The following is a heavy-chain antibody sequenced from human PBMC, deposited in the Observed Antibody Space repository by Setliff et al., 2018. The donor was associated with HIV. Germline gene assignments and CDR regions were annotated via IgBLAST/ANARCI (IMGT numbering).Heavy chain of an antibody. J-gene: IGHJ4*02. CDR2: LSPSGTT. Sequence: LSLTCTVYGGSFSNYYTNWIRQPPGKGLEWIGELSPSGTTRSSPSLKSRVTISLDTSKNQFSLKLTSVTAADTAIYYCASFLVTTVTNQDYWGQGTPVTSPQ. D-gene: IGHD4-17*01. V-gene: IGHV4-34*01. CDR3: ASFLVTTVTNQDY. CDR1: GGSFSNYY.